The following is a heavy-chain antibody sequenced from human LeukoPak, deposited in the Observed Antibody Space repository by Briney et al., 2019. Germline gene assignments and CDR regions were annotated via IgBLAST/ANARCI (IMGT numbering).Heavy chain of an antibody. D-gene: IGHD4-23*01. V-gene: IGHV4-59*01. CDR3: ARLAATKLRYYYYGMDV. Sequence: SETLSLTCTVSGGSISSYYWSWSRQPPGQGLERIGYIYYSGSTSYNPSLKSRVTISVDTSKNQFSLKLSSVTAADTAVYYCARLAATKLRYYYYGMDVWGQGTTVTVSS. CDR1: GGSISSYY. J-gene: IGHJ6*02. CDR2: IYYSGST.